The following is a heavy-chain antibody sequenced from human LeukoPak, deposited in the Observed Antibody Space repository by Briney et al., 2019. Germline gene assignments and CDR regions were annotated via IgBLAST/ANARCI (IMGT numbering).Heavy chain of an antibody. V-gene: IGHV1-18*01. CDR3: ARGEEGGYDLGSIDY. J-gene: IGHJ4*02. CDR1: GYTFTSYG. CDR2: ISAYNGNT. Sequence: ASVKVSCKASGYTFTSYGISWVRQAPGQGLEWMGWISAYNGNTNYAQKLQGRVTMTTDTSTSTAYMELRSLRSDDTAVYYCARGEEGGYDLGSIDYWGQGTLVTVSS. D-gene: IGHD5-12*01.